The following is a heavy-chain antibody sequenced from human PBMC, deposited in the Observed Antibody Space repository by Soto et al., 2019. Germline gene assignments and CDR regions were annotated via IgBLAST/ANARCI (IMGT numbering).Heavy chain of an antibody. Sequence: EGQLLESGGGLVQPGGSLRVSCAASGFTFNTYAMSWVRQAPGKGLEWVSAISASYSTYYADSVKGRFTISRDNSMNAWYLQMNSLRIEDTAVYYCAHPRGYGVFDAYDIWGQGTMVTVSS. CDR2: ISASYST. CDR1: GFTFNTYA. CDR3: AHPRGYGVFDAYDI. V-gene: IGHV3-23*01. J-gene: IGHJ3*02. D-gene: IGHD4-17*01.